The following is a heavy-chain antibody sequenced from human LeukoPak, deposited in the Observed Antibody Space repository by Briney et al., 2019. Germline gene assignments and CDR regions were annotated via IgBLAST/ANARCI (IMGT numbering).Heavy chain of an antibody. D-gene: IGHD6-19*01. CDR3: ARRGGWYFDY. V-gene: IGHV4-61*02. CDR2: IYTSGST. CDR1: GGSISSGSYY. Sequence: SQTLSLTCTVSGGSISSGSYYWSWIRQPAGKGLEWIGRIYTSGSTNYNPSLKSRVTISVDTSKNQFSLKLSSVTAADTAVYYCARRGGWYFDYWGQGTLVTVSS. J-gene: IGHJ4*02.